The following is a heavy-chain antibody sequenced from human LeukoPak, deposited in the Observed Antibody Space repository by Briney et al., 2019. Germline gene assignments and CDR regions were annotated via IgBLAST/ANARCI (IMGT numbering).Heavy chain of an antibody. CDR1: GGSISSYY. CDR2: IYYSGST. Sequence: SETLSLTCTVSGGSISSYYWSWLRQPPGKGLEGIGYIYYSGSTNYNPSLKSRVTISVDTSKNQFSLKLSSVTAPDTAVYYCARGADILTGYYYYGMDVWGQGTTVTVSS. J-gene: IGHJ6*02. D-gene: IGHD3-9*01. CDR3: ARGADILTGYYYYGMDV. V-gene: IGHV4-59*01.